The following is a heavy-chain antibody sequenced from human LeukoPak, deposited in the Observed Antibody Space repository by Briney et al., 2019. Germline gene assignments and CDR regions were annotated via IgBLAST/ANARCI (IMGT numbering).Heavy chain of an antibody. J-gene: IGHJ6*03. D-gene: IGHD3-3*01. CDR2: IYYSGST. CDR3: ARVKGQADFWSGYWRNYYYYYMDV. CDR1: GGSISSSSYY. Sequence: KTSGTLSLTCTVSGGSISSSSYYWGWIRQPPGKGLEWIGSIYYSGSTYYNPSLKSRVTISVDTSKNQFSLKLSSVTAADTAVYYCARVKGQADFWSGYWRNYYYYYMDVWGKGTTVTVSS. V-gene: IGHV4-39*07.